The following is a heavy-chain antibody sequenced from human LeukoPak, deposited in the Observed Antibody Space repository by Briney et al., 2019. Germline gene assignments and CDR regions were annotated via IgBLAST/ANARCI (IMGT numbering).Heavy chain of an antibody. J-gene: IGHJ5*02. CDR2: IHSGGYT. CDR3: TQRQGPMSGSYDYFDP. V-gene: IGHV4-4*09. Sequence: SETLSLTCTVSGGSLSGYYWSWIRQPPGHGLEWIAYIHSGGYTNYNPSLRSRVTISVDTSKNQFSLEVSSLTAADTAIYYCTQRQGPMSGSYDYFDPWGQGSLVTVSS. CDR1: GGSLSGYY. D-gene: IGHD1-26*01.